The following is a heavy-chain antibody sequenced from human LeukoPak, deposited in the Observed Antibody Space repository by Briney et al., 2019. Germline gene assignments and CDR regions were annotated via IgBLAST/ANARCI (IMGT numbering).Heavy chain of an antibody. J-gene: IGHJ4*02. D-gene: IGHD5-12*01. V-gene: IGHV1-2*02. Sequence: ASVKVSCKTSGYTFTGYAIHWVRQAPGQGLEWMGWINPEKRDTGYAHKFQGRVTMTSDTSISTAYMELSSLRSDDTAVYYCAKKVRGPSHPLDFWGQGTLVTVSS. CDR1: GYTFTGYA. CDR3: AKKVRGPSHPLDF. CDR2: INPEKRDT.